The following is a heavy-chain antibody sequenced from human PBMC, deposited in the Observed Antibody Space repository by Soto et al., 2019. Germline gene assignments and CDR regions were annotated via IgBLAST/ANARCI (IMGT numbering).Heavy chain of an antibody. D-gene: IGHD5-12*01. J-gene: IGHJ4*02. V-gene: IGHV4-59*08. CDR1: GGSISSYY. CDR3: ARHVALTMVASFDY. CDR2: IYYSGST. Sequence: SETLSLTCTVSGGSISSYYWSWIRQPPGKGLEWIGYIYYSGSTNYNPSLKSRVTISVDTSKNQFSLKLSSVTAADTAVYYCARHVALTMVASFDYWGQGTLVTVSS.